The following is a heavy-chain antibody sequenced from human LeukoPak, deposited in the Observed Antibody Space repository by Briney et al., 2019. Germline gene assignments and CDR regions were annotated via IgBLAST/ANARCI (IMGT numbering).Heavy chain of an antibody. Sequence: SVKVSCKASGGTFSSYAISWVRQAPGQGLEWMGGIIPIFGTANYAQKLQGRVTITADESTSTAYMELSSLRSEDTAVYYCARDHRRCSGGSCALGSYWGQGTLVTVSS. V-gene: IGHV1-69*01. CDR3: ARDHRRCSGGSCALGSY. D-gene: IGHD2-15*01. J-gene: IGHJ4*02. CDR2: IIPIFGTA. CDR1: GGTFSSYA.